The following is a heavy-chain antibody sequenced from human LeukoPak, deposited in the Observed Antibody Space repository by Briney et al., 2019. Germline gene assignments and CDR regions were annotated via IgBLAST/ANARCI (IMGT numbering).Heavy chain of an antibody. CDR3: AKDGAVAGIVAEYFQH. CDR1: GFTFSSYS. J-gene: IGHJ1*01. V-gene: IGHV3-21*04. Sequence: GGSLRLSCAASGFTFSSYSMNWVRQAPGKGLEWVSSISSSSSYIYYADSVKGRFTISRDNSKNTLYLQMNSLRAEDTAVYYCAKDGAVAGIVAEYFQHWGQGTLVTVSS. CDR2: ISSSSSYI. D-gene: IGHD6-19*01.